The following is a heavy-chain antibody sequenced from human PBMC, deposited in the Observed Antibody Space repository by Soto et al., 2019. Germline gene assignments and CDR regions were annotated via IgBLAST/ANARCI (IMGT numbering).Heavy chain of an antibody. CDR3: ARDASNKPGFYYGMDA. CDR2: IWSDGSNK. Sequence: QVQLVESGGGVVQPGRSLRLSCAASGFTFSSNGMHWVRQAPGKGLKWVASIWSDGSNKYSADSVKGRFTISRDNSQNTLYLQMESLRAEDTAVYYCARDASNKPGFYYGMDAWGQGTTVSVYS. D-gene: IGHD4-4*01. J-gene: IGHJ6*02. CDR1: GFTFSSNG. V-gene: IGHV3-33*01.